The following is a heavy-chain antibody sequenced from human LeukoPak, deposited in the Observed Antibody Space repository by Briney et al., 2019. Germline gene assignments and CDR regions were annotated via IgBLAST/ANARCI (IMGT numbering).Heavy chain of an antibody. CDR2: IKQDGSEK. V-gene: IGHV3-7*05. CDR1: GFKFSSYW. CDR3: ARDGLPFDY. J-gene: IGHJ4*02. Sequence: GGSLRLSCAASGFKFSSYWMSWVRQAPGKGLEWVANIKQDGSEKYYVDSGKGRFTISRDNAKNSLYLQMNSLRVDDTAVYYCARDGLPFDYWGQGTLVTVSS.